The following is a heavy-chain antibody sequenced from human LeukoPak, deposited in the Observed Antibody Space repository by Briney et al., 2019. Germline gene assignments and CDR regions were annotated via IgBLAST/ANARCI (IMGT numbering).Heavy chain of an antibody. CDR2: INPNSGGT. J-gene: IGHJ6*02. V-gene: IGHV1-2*02. CDR1: GYTXTGYY. CDR3: ARDLRNGSGSYSGYYYGMDV. D-gene: IGHD3-10*01. Sequence: ASVKVSCTASGYTXTGYYMHWVRQAPGQGLEWMGWINPNSGGTNYAQKFQGRVTMTRDTSISTAYMELSRLRSDDTAVYYCARDLRNGSGSYSGYYYGMDVWGQGTTVTVSS.